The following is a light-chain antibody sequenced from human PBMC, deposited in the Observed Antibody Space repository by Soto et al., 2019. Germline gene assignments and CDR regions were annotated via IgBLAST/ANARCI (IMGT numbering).Light chain of an antibody. CDR3: QHYNSYSEA. CDR2: ATS. CDR1: QGIRND. J-gene: IGKJ1*01. V-gene: IGKV1-17*01. Sequence: DIQMTQSPSTLPASVGARVTITCRASQGIRNDLGWYQQKPGKAPKVLIYATSTLQSGVPSRFSGSGSGTEFTLTISSLQPDDFATYYCQHYNSYSEAFGQGTKVDIK.